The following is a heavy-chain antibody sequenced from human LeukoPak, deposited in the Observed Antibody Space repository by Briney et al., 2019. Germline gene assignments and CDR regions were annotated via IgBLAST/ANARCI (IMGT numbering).Heavy chain of an antibody. CDR1: GGSISSYY. J-gene: IGHJ2*01. V-gene: IGHV4-4*07. D-gene: IGHD6-19*01. Sequence: SETLSLTCTGSGGSISSYYWRWVRQPAGKGLEWIGRIYTSGSTNYNPSLKSRVSMSVDTSKNQVSLKLSSVTAADTAVYYCARDQSAAGYWYFDLWGRGTLVSVSS. CDR3: ARDQSAAGYWYFDL. CDR2: IYTSGST.